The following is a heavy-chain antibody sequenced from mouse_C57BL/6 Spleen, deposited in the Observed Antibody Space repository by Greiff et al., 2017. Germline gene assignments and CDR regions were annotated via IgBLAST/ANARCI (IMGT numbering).Heavy chain of an antibody. D-gene: IGHD1-1*01. CDR3: ARHGYYGSIAY. J-gene: IGHJ3*01. Sequence: VKLMVSGPGLVAPSQSLSITCSVPGFSLTSHGVLGVRQPPGKGLECLVVIWSYGNTTYNSALKSRLRISKDNYKSQVFLKMNSLQTDDTARYYCARHGYYGSIAYWGQGTLVTVSA. CDR2: IWSYGNT. CDR1: GFSLTSHG. V-gene: IGHV2-6-1*01.